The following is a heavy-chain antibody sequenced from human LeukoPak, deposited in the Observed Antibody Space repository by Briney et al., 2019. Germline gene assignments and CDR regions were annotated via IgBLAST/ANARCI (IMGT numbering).Heavy chain of an antibody. V-gene: IGHV3-23*01. Sequence: GGSLRLSCAASGFTFSSYAMSWVRQAPGKGLEWVSAISGSGGSTYYADSVKGRFTISRDNSKNTLYLQMNSLRAEDSAVYYCAKVEGGYDLSYYYYGMDVWGQGTTVTVSS. CDR3: AKVEGGYDLSYYYYGMDV. D-gene: IGHD5-12*01. CDR2: ISGSGGST. J-gene: IGHJ6*02. CDR1: GFTFSSYA.